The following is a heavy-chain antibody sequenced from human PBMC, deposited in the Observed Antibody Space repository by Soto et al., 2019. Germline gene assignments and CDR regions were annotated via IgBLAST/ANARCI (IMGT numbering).Heavy chain of an antibody. Sequence: PSETLSLTCTVSGGSVSSGSYYWSWIRQPPGKGLEWIGYIYYSGSTNYNPSLKSRVTISVDTSKNQFSLKLSSVTAADTAVYYCARLVKGVSLATAHWGQGTRVTVSS. CDR3: ARLVKGVSLATAH. J-gene: IGHJ4*02. V-gene: IGHV4-61*01. D-gene: IGHD1-26*01. CDR2: IYYSGST. CDR1: GGSVSSGSYY.